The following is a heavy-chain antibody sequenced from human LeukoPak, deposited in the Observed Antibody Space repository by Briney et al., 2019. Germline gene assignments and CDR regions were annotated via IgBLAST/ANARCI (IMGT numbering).Heavy chain of an antibody. Sequence: GGSLRLSCTASEFTFSSYSMNWVRQAPGKGLEWVSYISSSSLTIHYADSVKGRFTISRDNAKNSLYLQMNSLRAEDTAVYYCASGFYGSSSTSCYGRWGQGTLVTVSS. CDR1: EFTFSSYS. CDR2: ISSSSLTI. J-gene: IGHJ4*02. V-gene: IGHV3-48*01. CDR3: ASGFYGSSSTSCYGR. D-gene: IGHD2-2*01.